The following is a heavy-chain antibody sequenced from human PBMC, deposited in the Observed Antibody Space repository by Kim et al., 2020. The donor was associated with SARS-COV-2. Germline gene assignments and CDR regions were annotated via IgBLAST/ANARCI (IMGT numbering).Heavy chain of an antibody. Sequence: RYTPSFQGQVTISGDRSISTAYLQLSSLKASDTAMYYCARLDSGGYYFTNYWGQGTLVTVSS. J-gene: IGHJ4*02. V-gene: IGHV5-51*01. D-gene: IGHD3-22*01. CDR3: ARLDSGGYYFTNY.